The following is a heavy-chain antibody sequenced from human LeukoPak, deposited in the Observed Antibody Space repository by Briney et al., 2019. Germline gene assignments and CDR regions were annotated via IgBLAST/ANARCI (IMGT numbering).Heavy chain of an antibody. D-gene: IGHD5-12*01. CDR1: GFTVSSNY. J-gene: IGHJ4*02. CDR2: IYSGGST. Sequence: GGSLRLSCAASGFTVSSNYMSWVRQAPGKGLEWVSLIYSGGSTYYADSVKGRFTISRDNSRNTVYLQMNSLRVEDTAVYYCAKTYSRESGYDFFFHYWGQGTRVTVSS. V-gene: IGHV3-53*01. CDR3: AKTYSRESGYDFFFHY.